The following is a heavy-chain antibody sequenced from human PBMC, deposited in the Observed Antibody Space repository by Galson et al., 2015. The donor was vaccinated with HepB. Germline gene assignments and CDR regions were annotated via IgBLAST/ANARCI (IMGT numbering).Heavy chain of an antibody. D-gene: IGHD6-13*01. CDR2: INHSGST. J-gene: IGHJ1*01. Sequence: TLSLTCAVYGGSFSGYYWSWIRQPPGKGLEWIGEINHSGSTNYNPSLKSRVTISVDTSKNQFSLKLSSVTAADTAVYYCARGSSNFQHWGQGTLVTVSS. CDR3: ARGSSNFQH. CDR1: GGSFSGYY. V-gene: IGHV4-34*01.